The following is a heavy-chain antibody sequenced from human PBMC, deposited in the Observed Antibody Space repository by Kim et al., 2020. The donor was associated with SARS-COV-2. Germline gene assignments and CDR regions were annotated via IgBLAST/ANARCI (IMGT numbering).Heavy chain of an antibody. CDR1: GGTFSSYA. V-gene: IGHV1-69*13. J-gene: IGHJ6*02. Sequence: SVKVSCKASGGTFSSYAISWVRQAPGQGLEWMGGIIPIFGTANYAQKFQGRVTITADGSTSTAYMELSSLRSEDTAVYYCARVKGSTAYYYDSSGYSYYYYYGMDVWSQGTTVTVSS. D-gene: IGHD3-22*01. CDR3: ARVKGSTAYYYDSSGYSYYYYYGMDV. CDR2: IIPIFGTA.